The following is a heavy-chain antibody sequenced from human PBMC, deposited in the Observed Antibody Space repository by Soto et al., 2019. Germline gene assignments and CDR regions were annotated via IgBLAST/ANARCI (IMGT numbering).Heavy chain of an antibody. Sequence: EVQLLESGGGLVQPGGSLTLSCEASGFTFSSYAMTWDRQAPGKGLEWVSGISGGGGVSTYYADSVKGRFTISRDNSMNTLYLQMNRLRAEDTAVYYCAKDAISMVRGVNNWFDPWGQGTLVTVSS. V-gene: IGHV3-23*01. J-gene: IGHJ5*02. CDR1: GFTFSSYA. D-gene: IGHD3-10*01. CDR3: AKDAISMVRGVNNWFDP. CDR2: ISGGGGVST.